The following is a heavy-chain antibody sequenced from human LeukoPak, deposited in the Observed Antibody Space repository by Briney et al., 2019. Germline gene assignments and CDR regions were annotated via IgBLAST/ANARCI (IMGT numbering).Heavy chain of an antibody. CDR2: IYYSGST. V-gene: IGHV4-59*08. CDR1: GGSISSYY. CDR3: AHYCSGGSCYLDAFDI. J-gene: IGHJ3*02. D-gene: IGHD2-15*01. Sequence: SETLSLTCTVSGGSISSYYWSWIRQPPGKGLERIAYIYYSGSTNYNPSLKSRVTISVDTSKNQFSLKLSSVTAADTAVYYCAHYCSGGSCYLDAFDIWGQGTMVTVSS.